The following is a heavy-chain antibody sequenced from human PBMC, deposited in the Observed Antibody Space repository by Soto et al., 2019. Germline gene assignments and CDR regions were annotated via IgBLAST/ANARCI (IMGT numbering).Heavy chain of an antibody. CDR1: GYTFTSYG. D-gene: IGHD2-8*01. V-gene: IGHV1-18*04. Sequence: ASVKGSCKASGYTFTSYGISWVRQAPGQGLEWMGWISAYNGNTNYAQKLQGRVTMTTDTSTSTAYMELRSLRSEDTAVYYCARGYCTNGVCYAEGDYYYYGMDVWGQGTTVTVSS. CDR2: ISAYNGNT. CDR3: ARGYCTNGVCYAEGDYYYYGMDV. J-gene: IGHJ6*02.